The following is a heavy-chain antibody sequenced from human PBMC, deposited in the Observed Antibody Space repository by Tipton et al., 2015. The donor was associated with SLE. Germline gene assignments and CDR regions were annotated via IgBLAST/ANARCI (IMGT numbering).Heavy chain of an antibody. Sequence: TLSLTCTVSGDSVSSSNYYWGWIRQPPGKGLEWIGTIFYGESTYYNPSLKSRVTISIDTSKNHFSLKLTSVTAADTAVYYCARDSRIGWFDPWCQGNLVTVSS. CDR2: IFYGEST. D-gene: IGHD2-15*01. V-gene: IGHV4-39*07. J-gene: IGHJ5*02. CDR1: GDSVSSSNYY. CDR3: ARDSRIGWFDP.